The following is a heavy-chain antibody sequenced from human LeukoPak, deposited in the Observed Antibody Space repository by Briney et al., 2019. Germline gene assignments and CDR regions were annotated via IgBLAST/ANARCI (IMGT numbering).Heavy chain of an antibody. J-gene: IGHJ4*02. Sequence: PGGSLRLSCAPSVLSVFNRFVSWGRQAPAKGLECVSLIYIGNNIYYVDSVKGRFTMSRDISKNMVYLAMNDLSADRTALYYCARGHYNALYPSHFLGQGTLVTVSS. CDR1: VLSVFNRF. CDR3: ARGHYNALYPSHF. CDR2: IYIGNNI. D-gene: IGHD5-24*01. V-gene: IGHV3-53*01.